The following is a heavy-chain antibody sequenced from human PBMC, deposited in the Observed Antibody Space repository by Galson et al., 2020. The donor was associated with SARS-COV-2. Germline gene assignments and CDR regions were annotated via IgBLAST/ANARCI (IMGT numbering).Heavy chain of an antibody. V-gene: IGHV1-18*01. D-gene: IGHD2-15*01. CDR2: ISAYNGNT. Sequence: ASVKVSCKASGYTFTSYGISWVRQAPGQGLEWMGWISAYNGNTNYAQKLQGRVTMTTDTSTSTAYMELRSLRSDDTAVYYCARGDRYCSGGSCYSSAFDIWGQGTMVTVSS. CDR1: GYTFTSYG. J-gene: IGHJ3*02. CDR3: ARGDRYCSGGSCYSSAFDI.